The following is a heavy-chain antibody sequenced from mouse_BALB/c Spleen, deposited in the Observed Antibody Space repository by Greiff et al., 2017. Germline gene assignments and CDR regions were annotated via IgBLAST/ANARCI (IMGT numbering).Heavy chain of an antibody. CDR1: GFSLTSYG. Sequence: QVQLQQSGPGLVAPSQSLSITCTVSGFSLTSYGVHWVRQPPGKGLEWLGVIWAGGSTNYNSALMSRLSISKDNSKSQVFLKMNSLQTDDTAMYYCARANWEREAYAMDYWGQGTSVTVSS. V-gene: IGHV2-9*02. J-gene: IGHJ4*01. D-gene: IGHD4-1*01. CDR3: ARANWEREAYAMDY. CDR2: IWAGGST.